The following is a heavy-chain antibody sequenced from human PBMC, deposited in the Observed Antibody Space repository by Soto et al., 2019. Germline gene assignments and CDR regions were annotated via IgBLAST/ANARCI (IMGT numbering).Heavy chain of an antibody. D-gene: IGHD3-22*01. CDR2: IYSGGST. Sequence: GGSLRLSCAASGFTVSSNYMSWVRQAPGKGLEWVSVIYSGGSTYYADSVKGRFTISRDNSKNTLYLQMNSLRAEDTAVYYCARVIVNYYDSSGYYPNYWFDPWGQGTLVTVSS. CDR3: ARVIVNYYDSSGYYPNYWFDP. V-gene: IGHV3-53*01. J-gene: IGHJ5*02. CDR1: GFTVSSNY.